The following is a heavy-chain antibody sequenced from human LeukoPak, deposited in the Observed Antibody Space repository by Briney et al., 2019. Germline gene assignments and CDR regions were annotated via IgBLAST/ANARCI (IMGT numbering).Heavy chain of an antibody. CDR3: ARSFPVGSSWYFSTFYGMDV. Sequence: GGSLRLSCAASGFTFSSYGIHWVRQAPVKGLEWVAFIRYDGSDKYFADSVKGRFTISRDNSKNTLYLQMNSLRAEDTAVYYCARSFPVGSSWYFSTFYGMDVWGQGTTVTVSS. V-gene: IGHV3-30*02. CDR2: IRYDGSDK. CDR1: GFTFSSYG. D-gene: IGHD6-13*01. J-gene: IGHJ6*02.